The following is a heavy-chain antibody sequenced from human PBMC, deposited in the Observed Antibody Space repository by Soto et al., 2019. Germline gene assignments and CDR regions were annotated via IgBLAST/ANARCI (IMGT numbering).Heavy chain of an antibody. D-gene: IGHD3-10*01. CDR3: ARAPRGNYGYPSYFPY. CDR2: IYYSGST. CDR1: GGSISSYY. Sequence: SETLSLTCTVSGGSISSYYWSWIRQPPGKGLEWIGYIYYSGSTNYNPSLKSRVTISVDTSKNQFSLKLSSVTAADTAVYYCARAPRGNYGYPSYFPYWGQGTLVTVS. V-gene: IGHV4-59*01. J-gene: IGHJ4*02.